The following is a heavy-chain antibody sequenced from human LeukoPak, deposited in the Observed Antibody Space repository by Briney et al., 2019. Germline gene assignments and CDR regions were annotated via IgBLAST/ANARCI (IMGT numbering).Heavy chain of an antibody. D-gene: IGHD3-3*01. CDR3: AKETYGVATFFYYTDV. J-gene: IGHJ6*03. Sequence: PGGSLRPSSAMSGFTFYDYATDCVRQTPGKGLEWVSGISWNSGNIAYADFVGGRFTISRDNAKNSLSLQMNSLSDEDTAVYYCAKETYGVATFFYYTDVWGKGTTVTVSS. V-gene: IGHV3-9*01. CDR2: ISWNSGNI. CDR1: GFTFYDYA.